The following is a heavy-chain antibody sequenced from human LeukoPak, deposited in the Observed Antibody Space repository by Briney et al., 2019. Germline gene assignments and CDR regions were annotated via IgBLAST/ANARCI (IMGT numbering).Heavy chain of an antibody. J-gene: IGHJ6*03. D-gene: IGHD3-3*01. CDR3: ARHPAASYYDFWSGYPNYYYYMDV. Sequence: SETLSLTCAVSGYSISSDYYWGWIRQPPGKGLEWIGSIYHSGSTYYNPSLKSRVTISVDTSKNQFSLKLSSVTAADTAVYYCARHPAASYYDFWSGYPNYYYYMDVWGKGTTVTVSS. CDR1: GYSISSDYY. V-gene: IGHV4-38-2*01. CDR2: IYHSGST.